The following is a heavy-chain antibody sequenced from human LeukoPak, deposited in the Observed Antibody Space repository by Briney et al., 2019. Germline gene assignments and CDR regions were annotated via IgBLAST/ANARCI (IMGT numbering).Heavy chain of an antibody. CDR2: IDISGDST. CDR3: ANEIRPNDY. V-gene: IGHV3-23*05. D-gene: IGHD4/OR15-4a*01. Sequence: GGSLRLSCVVSGFTFSSHAMCWVRQAPGRGLEWVSSIDISGDSTSYADSVKGRFTISRDNSKNTLLLQMDTLRAEDSAIYYCANEIRPNDYWGQGTLVTVSS. J-gene: IGHJ4*02. CDR1: GFTFSSHA.